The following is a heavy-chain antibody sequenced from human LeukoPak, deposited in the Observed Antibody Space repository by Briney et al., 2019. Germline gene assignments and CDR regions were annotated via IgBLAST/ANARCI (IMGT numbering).Heavy chain of an antibody. CDR1: GYTFTCYY. D-gene: IGHD3-22*01. V-gene: IGHV1-2*02. CDR2: INPNSGGT. J-gene: IGHJ3*02. CDR3: ARGRTHRYYYDSSGYYGGAFDI. Sequence: ASVKVSCKASGYTFTCYYMHWVRQAPGQGLEWMGWINPNSGGTNYAQKFQGRVTMTRDTSISTAYMELSRLRSDDTAVYYCARGRTHRYYYDSSGYYGGAFDIWGQGTMVTVSS.